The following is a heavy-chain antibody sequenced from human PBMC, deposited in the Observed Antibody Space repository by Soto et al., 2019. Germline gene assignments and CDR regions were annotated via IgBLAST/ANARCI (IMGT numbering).Heavy chain of an antibody. CDR1: GFTFSSYE. CDR3: ARESRSPYYYYGMDV. Sequence: EVQLVESGGGLVQPGGSLRLSCAASGFTFSSYEMNWVRQAPGKGLEWVSYISSSGSTIYYADSVKGRFTISRDNAKNSLYLQMNSLRAEDTAVYYCARESRSPYYYYGMDVWGQGTTVNVSS. V-gene: IGHV3-48*03. CDR2: ISSSGSTI. J-gene: IGHJ6*02.